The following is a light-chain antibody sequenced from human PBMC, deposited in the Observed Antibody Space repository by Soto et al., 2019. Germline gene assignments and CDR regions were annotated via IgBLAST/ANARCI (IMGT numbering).Light chain of an antibody. CDR3: QQYGSSPVT. V-gene: IGKV3-20*01. Sequence: EIVLTQSPGTLSLSPGERATLSCRASKSVSSSYLAWYQQKPGQAPRLLIYGASSRATGIPYRFSGSGSGTDFTLTISRLEPEDFAVYYCQQYGSSPVTFGGGTKVEIK. CDR1: KSVSSSY. CDR2: GAS. J-gene: IGKJ4*01.